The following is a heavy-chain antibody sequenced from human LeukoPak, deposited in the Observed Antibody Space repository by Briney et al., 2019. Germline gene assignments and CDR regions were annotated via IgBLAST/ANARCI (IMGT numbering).Heavy chain of an antibody. CDR3: AKHPVEIPAAGSWFDH. CDR1: GFTFSSYG. V-gene: IGHV3-30-3*02. D-gene: IGHD2-2*01. CDR2: ISYDGINK. Sequence: GGSLRLSCAASGFTFSSYGMHWVRQAPGKGLEWVAVISYDGINKYYADSVKGRFSISRDNSKNTLYLQMNSLRADDTAVYYCAKHPVEIPAAGSWFDHWGQGTPVTVSS. J-gene: IGHJ5*02.